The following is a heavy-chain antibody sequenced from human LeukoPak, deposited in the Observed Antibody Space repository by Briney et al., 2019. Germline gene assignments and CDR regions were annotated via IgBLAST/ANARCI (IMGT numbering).Heavy chain of an antibody. J-gene: IGHJ4*02. V-gene: IGHV3-9*01. CDR3: AKDKGWNYYFDY. D-gene: IGHD1-7*01. CDR2: ISRNSGSI. CDR1: GFTFDDYA. Sequence: GGSLRLSCAASGFTFDDYAMHWVRQAPGKGLEWVSGISRNSGSIGYADSVKGRFTISRDNAKNSLYLQMNSLRAEDTALYYCAKDKGWNYYFDYWGQGTLVTVSS.